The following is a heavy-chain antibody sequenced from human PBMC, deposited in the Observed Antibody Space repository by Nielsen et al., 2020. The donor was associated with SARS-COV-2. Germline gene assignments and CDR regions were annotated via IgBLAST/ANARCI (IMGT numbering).Heavy chain of an antibody. CDR2: IWYDGSNK. V-gene: IGHV3-33*01. J-gene: IGHJ3*02. CDR1: GFTFDGFG. CDR3: ARGYYDILYAFDI. D-gene: IGHD3-9*01. Sequence: GESLKISCAGSGFTFDGFGMHWVRQAPGKGLEWVAVIWYDGSNKYYADSVKGRFTISRDNSKNTLYLQMNSLRAEDTAVYYCARGYYDILYAFDIWGQGTMVTVSS.